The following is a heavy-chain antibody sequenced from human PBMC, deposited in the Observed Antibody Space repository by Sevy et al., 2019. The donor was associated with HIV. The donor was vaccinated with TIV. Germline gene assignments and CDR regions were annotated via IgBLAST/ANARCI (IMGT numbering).Heavy chain of an antibody. CDR1: GFTFSSYA. D-gene: IGHD5-12*01. Sequence: GGSLRLSCAASGFTFSSYAMSWVRQAPGKGLEWVSAISGSAGSTYYADSVKGRFTISRDNSKNTLYLQMNSLRAEDTAVYYCANGYNYYYYGMDVWGQGTTVTVSS. J-gene: IGHJ6*02. CDR2: ISGSAGST. V-gene: IGHV3-23*01. CDR3: ANGYNYYYYGMDV.